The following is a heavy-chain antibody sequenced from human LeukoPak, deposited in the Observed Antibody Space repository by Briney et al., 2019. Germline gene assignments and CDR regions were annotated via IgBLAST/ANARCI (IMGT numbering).Heavy chain of an antibody. J-gene: IGHJ6*03. Sequence: ASVKVSCKASGGTFSSYAISWVRQAPGQGLEWMGGIIPILGTANYAQKFQGRVTITADESTSTAYMELSSLRSEDTAVYYCARWGPSGYDYFSNRRYYYYMDVWGKGTTVTVSS. CDR2: IIPILGTA. CDR1: GGTFSSYA. V-gene: IGHV1-69*13. D-gene: IGHD5-12*01. CDR3: ARWGPSGYDYFSNRRYYYYMDV.